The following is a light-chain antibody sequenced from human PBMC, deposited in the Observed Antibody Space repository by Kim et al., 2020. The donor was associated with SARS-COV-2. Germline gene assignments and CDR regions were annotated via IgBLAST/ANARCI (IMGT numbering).Light chain of an antibody. Sequence: EILMTQSPATLSVSPGETASLSCRASQSISSNLAWYQHKPGQAPRLLLYGASTRAADVPARFSGSGSGTEFTLTITGLQSEDFAVYFCLQYNNRPFTFGPGTKVDIK. CDR2: GAS. V-gene: IGKV3-15*01. J-gene: IGKJ3*01. CDR3: LQYNNRPFT. CDR1: QSISSN.